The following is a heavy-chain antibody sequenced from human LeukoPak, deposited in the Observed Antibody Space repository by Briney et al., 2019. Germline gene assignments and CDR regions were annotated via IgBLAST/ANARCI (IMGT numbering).Heavy chain of an antibody. V-gene: IGHV4-39*01. CDR3: ARTTEGGYTYDYFYYYYMDV. Sequence: PSETLSLTCSVSDDSITMYYWGWIRQPPGKGLEWIGSIYYSGSTYYNPSLKSRVTISVDTSKNQFSLKLSSVTAADTAVYYCARTTEGGYTYDYFYYYYMDVWGKGTTVTISS. CDR1: DDSITMYY. J-gene: IGHJ6*03. CDR2: IYYSGST. D-gene: IGHD5-18*01.